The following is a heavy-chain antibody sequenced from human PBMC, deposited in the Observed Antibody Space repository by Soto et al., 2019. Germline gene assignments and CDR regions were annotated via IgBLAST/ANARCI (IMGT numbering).Heavy chain of an antibody. J-gene: IGHJ4*02. CDR1: GVSFNSYG. CDR3: ARMKLARLDH. Sequence: QVQLLQSGTEVKRPGSSVKVSCRASGVSFNSYGFAWVRQAAGRGLEWVGKINPASQLRNYEQSLQGRVTITADTSTRTAYMELSGLTSEDTAVYYCARMKLARLDHWGQGTLVTVSS. CDR2: INPASQLR. V-gene: IGHV1-69*09.